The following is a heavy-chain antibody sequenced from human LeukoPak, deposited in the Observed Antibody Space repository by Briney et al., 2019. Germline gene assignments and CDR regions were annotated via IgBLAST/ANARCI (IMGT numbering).Heavy chain of an antibody. V-gene: IGHV3-49*04. J-gene: IGHJ5*02. CDR3: SREDYYYGSLTHRGSDH. CDR1: GFNFGDYA. D-gene: IGHD3-10*01. Sequence: GGSLRLSCTASGFNFGDYALGWVRQAPGQGLEWVGYIKSEAYGGTADYAASVKGRFTISRDDSKSIVYLQMDGLNTGDTAVYYCSREDYYYGSLTHRGSDHWGQGTLVTVS. CDR2: IKSEAYGGTA.